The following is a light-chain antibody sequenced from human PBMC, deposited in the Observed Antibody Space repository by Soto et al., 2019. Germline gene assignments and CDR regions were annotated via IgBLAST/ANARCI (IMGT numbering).Light chain of an antibody. J-gene: IGKJ2*01. V-gene: IGKV3D-20*01. Sequence: ENVVTQSPAALALSPGERATLSCRASQSVSSSYFAGYQQKPGLAPRLLIYDASSRASGIPDRFSGSGSGTDFTLTISRLEPEDFAEYYCQQYGSSPYTFGQGTKLEIK. CDR1: QSVSSSY. CDR2: DAS. CDR3: QQYGSSPYT.